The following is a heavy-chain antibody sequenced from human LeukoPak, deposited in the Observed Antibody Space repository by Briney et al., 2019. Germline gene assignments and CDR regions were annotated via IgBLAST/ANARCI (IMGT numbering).Heavy chain of an antibody. V-gene: IGHV3-21*01. Sequence: GGSLRLSCAASGFTFSSYSMNWVRQAPGKGLEWVSSISSSSSYIYYADSVKGRFTISRDNAKNSLYLQMNSLRAEDTAVYYCAKVVSGTGAFDIWGQGTMVTVSS. D-gene: IGHD1-14*01. J-gene: IGHJ3*02. CDR1: GFTFSSYS. CDR2: ISSSSSYI. CDR3: AKVVSGTGAFDI.